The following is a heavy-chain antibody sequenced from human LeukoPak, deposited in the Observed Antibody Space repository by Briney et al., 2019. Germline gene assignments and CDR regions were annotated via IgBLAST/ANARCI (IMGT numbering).Heavy chain of an antibody. CDR1: GGSISSGSYY. V-gene: IGHV4-61*09. CDR3: ARVAYTYYYYMDV. CDR2: IYTSGST. Sequence: PSETLSLTCTVSGGSISSGSYYWSWIRQPAGKGLEWIGHIYTSGSTNYNPSLKSRVTTSVDTSKNQFSLKLSSVTAADTAVYYCARVAYTYYYYMDVWGKGTTVTVSS. D-gene: IGHD2-21*01. J-gene: IGHJ6*03.